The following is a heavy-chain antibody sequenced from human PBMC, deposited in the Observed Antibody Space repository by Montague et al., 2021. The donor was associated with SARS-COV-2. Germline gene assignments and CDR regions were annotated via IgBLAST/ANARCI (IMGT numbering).Heavy chain of an antibody. J-gene: IGHJ3*02. CDR1: GGSISSYY. D-gene: IGHD3-10*01. CDR3: ARRGQGTMVRGVIISAFDI. CDR2: IYYSGST. V-gene: IGHV4-59*08. Sequence: SETLSLTCTVSGGSISSYYWSWIRQPPGKGLEWIGYIYYSGSTDYNSSLKSRVTISVDTSKNQFSLKLSSVTAADTAVYYCARRGQGTMVRGVIISAFDIWGQGTMVTVSS.